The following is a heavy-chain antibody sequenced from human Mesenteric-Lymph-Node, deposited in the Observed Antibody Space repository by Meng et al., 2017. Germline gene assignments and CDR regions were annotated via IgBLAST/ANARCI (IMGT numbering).Heavy chain of an antibody. D-gene: IGHD3-16*01. CDR2: ISGSGGST. J-gene: IGHJ4*02. CDR1: GFTFSSYA. V-gene: IGHV3-23*04. Sequence: ELQLVESGGGLVQPGGFLRLSCAASGFTFSSYAMSWGRQAPGKGVEWVSAISGSGGSTYYTDSVKDRFTISRDNSKNTLYLQMNSLKTEDTAVYYCSNPGDDYWGQGTLVTVSS. CDR3: SNPGDDY.